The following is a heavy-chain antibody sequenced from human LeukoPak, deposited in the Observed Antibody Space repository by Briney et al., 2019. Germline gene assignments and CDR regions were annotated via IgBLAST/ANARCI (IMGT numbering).Heavy chain of an antibody. Sequence: SGGSLRLSCVVSGIPFSGYYMNWIRQAPGKGLEWISYISSSSSYTDYADSVKGRFTISRDNAKSALYLQMNSLRLEDTAVYYCAAGTAADFWGQGTLVTVSS. CDR3: AAGTAADF. J-gene: IGHJ4*02. D-gene: IGHD6-13*01. CDR2: ISSSSSYT. CDR1: GIPFSGYY. V-gene: IGHV3-11*03.